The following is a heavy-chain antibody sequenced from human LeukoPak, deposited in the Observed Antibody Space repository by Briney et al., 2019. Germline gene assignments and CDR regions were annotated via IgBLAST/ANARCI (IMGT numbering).Heavy chain of an antibody. D-gene: IGHD6-19*01. V-gene: IGHV3-23*01. CDR3: AKADVQWLVLFRYFDY. CDR2: ISGSGSSP. CDR1: GSTPSSYA. J-gene: IGHJ4*02. Sequence: GGSLRLSCAGSGSTPSSYAMSWIRQAPGKGLEWVSGISGSGSSPYYADSVKGRFTISRDNSKNTLYLQMNSLKAEDTAVYYCAKADVQWLVLFRYFDYWGQGTLVTVSS.